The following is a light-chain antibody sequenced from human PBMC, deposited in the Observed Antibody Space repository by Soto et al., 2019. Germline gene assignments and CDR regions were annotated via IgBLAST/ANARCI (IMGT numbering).Light chain of an antibody. CDR2: GAL. CDR1: QSVRRY. J-gene: IGKJ2*01. Sequence: EIVLTQSPATLSLSPGERATLSCRASQSVRRYLAWYQQTPGQPPRLLIYGALIRAPGIPPRFSGRGSGTDFTLTISSLESEDFAGYYCQQRSDWPRTVGQGTKLEIK. CDR3: QQRSDWPRT. V-gene: IGKV3-11*01.